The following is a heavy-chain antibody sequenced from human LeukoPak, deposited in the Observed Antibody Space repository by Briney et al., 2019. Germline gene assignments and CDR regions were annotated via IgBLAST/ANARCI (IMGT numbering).Heavy chain of an antibody. CDR2: VKQDGSEK. CDR3: AAPRGGVVPAAIGAFDL. D-gene: IGHD2-2*01. V-gene: IGHV3-7*01. Sequence: GGSLRLSCGASGFTLRSCWMSWVSQAPGKGLEWVANVKQDGSEKYYVDSVKGRFTISRDNAKNSLYLQMNSLRVEDTAVYYCAAPRGGVVPAAIGAFDLWGQGTMVTVSS. J-gene: IGHJ3*01. CDR1: GFTLRSCW.